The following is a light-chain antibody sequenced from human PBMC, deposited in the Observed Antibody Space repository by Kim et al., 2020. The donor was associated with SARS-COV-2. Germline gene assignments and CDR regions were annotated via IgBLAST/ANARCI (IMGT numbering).Light chain of an antibody. CDR1: QRVGSK. CDR2: GAS. J-gene: IGKJ2*01. V-gene: IGKV3-15*01. Sequence: GERATLSCRASQRVGSKLAWYQPRPGQGPRLLIYGASPRATGDPARFSGSGSGTEFTLTITSPQSEDFAVYQCQQYNRWPPYIFGQGTKLE. CDR3: QQYNRWPPYI.